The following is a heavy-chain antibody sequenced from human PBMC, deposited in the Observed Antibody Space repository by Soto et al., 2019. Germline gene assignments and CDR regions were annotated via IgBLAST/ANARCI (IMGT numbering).Heavy chain of an antibody. J-gene: IGHJ6*03. CDR1: GYTFTSYD. CDR2: MNPNSGNT. CDR3: ARAGYCSSTSCWLYNYYYYMDV. Sequence: ASVKVSCKASGYTFTSYDINWVRQATGQGLEWMGWMNPNSGNTGYAQKFQGRVTMTRNTSISTAYMELSSLRSEDTAVYYCARAGYCSSTSCWLYNYYYYMDVWGKGTTVTVSS. D-gene: IGHD2-2*01. V-gene: IGHV1-8*01.